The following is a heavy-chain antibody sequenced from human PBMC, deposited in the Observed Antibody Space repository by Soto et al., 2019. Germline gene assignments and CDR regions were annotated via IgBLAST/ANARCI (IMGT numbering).Heavy chain of an antibody. CDR3: ARGRYYYASGTFDY. J-gene: IGHJ4*02. D-gene: IGHD3-10*01. CDR2: IYYSGST. Sequence: SETLSLTCTVSGGSISSYYWSWIRQPPGKGLEWIGYIYYSGSTNYNPSLKSRVTISVDTSNNQFSLRLSSVTAADTAVYYCARGRYYYASGTFDYWGQGTLVTVSS. V-gene: IGHV4-59*01. CDR1: GGSISSYY.